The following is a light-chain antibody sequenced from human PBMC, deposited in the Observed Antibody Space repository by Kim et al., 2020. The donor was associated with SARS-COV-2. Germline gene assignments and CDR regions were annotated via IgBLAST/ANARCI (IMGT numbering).Light chain of an antibody. CDR1: QFIDNW. V-gene: IGKV1-5*03. CDR3: QQYKSFPHS. CDR2: KTS. Sequence: DIQMTQSPPTLSASVGDRVTITCRASQFIDNWLAWYQQKPGKAPNVLIYKTSTLQSRVPSRYSGSGSGTEYSLTISSLQPEDSATYYCQQYKSFPHSFGQGTKLEI. J-gene: IGKJ2*01.